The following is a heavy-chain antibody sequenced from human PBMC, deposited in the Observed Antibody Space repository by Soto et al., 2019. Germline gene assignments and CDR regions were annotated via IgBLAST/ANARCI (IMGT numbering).Heavy chain of an antibody. Sequence: ASVKVSCKASGYTFTSYYMHWVRQAPGQGLEWMGIINPSGGSTSYAQKFQGRVTMTRDTSTSTVYMELRSLRSDDTAIYYCARGPRTQNYDIMTGYYRYWGQGTLVTVSS. V-gene: IGHV1-46*01. J-gene: IGHJ4*01. CDR3: ARGPRTQNYDIMTGYYRY. D-gene: IGHD3-9*01. CDR1: GYTFTSYY. CDR2: INPSGGST.